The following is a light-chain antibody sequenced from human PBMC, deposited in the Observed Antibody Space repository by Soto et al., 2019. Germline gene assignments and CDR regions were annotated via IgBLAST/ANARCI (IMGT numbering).Light chain of an antibody. CDR2: AAS. Sequence: AIQMTQSPSSLSAPVGYGVTITCRASQGIRNDLGWYQQKPGKAPKLLIYAASSLQSGVPSRFSGSGSDTDFTLTISSLQPEDFATYYCLHDYNYPVTFGGGTKVDIK. CDR3: LHDYNYPVT. J-gene: IGKJ4*01. CDR1: QGIRND. V-gene: IGKV1-6*01.